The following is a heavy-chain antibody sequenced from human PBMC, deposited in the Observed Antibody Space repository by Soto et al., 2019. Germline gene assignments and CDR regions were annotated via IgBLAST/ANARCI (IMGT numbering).Heavy chain of an antibody. J-gene: IGHJ4*02. Sequence: EVQLVESGGGLVQRGGSLRLSCAASGFTFSSYAMHWVRQAPGKGLEYVSAISSNGGSTYYANSVKGRFTISRDNSMNTLCRQMGSLRAEDMAVYYCARGPVVMATIFLYYFDYWGQGTLVTVSS. CDR1: GFTFSSYA. CDR2: ISSNGGST. CDR3: ARGPVVMATIFLYYFDY. V-gene: IGHV3-64*01. D-gene: IGHD2-15*01.